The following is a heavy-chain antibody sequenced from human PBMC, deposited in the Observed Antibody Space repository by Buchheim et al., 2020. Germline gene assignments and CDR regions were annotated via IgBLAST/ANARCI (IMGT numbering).Heavy chain of an antibody. CDR3: ASGNTPYYDFWSGYYTSDYYYGMDV. Sequence: QVQLQESGPGLVKPSETLSLTCTVSGGSISSYYWSWIRQPPGKGLEWIGYIYYSGSTNYNPSLKSRVTISVDTSKNQFSLKLSSVTAADTAVYYCASGNTPYYDFWSGYYTSDYYYGMDVWGQGTT. CDR1: GGSISSYY. CDR2: IYYSGST. V-gene: IGHV4-59*01. J-gene: IGHJ6*02. D-gene: IGHD3-3*01.